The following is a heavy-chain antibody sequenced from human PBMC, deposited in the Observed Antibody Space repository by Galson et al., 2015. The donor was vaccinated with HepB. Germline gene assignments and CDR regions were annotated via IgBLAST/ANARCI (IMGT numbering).Heavy chain of an antibody. CDR1: GFSFGSYN. J-gene: IGHJ4*02. CDR3: AREDAPSWIQLWLFPFDY. V-gene: IGHV3-30*04. Sequence: SLRLSCAASGFSFGSYNMLWLQQAPGKGLEWVAVISSDGGNKYYADSVKGRFTISRDNSKNTLYLQMNSLRAEDTAVYYCAREDAPSWIQLWLFPFDYWGQGTLVTVSS. D-gene: IGHD5-18*01. CDR2: ISSDGGNK.